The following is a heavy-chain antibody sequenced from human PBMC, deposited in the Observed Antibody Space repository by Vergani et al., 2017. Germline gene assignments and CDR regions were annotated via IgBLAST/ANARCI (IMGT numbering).Heavy chain of an antibody. CDR2: ISSSAIDI. Sequence: EMQLVESGGGLVKPGGSLRLSCVGSGFTFSAYSLTWVRQAPGKGLEWVSFISSSAIDIYYGDSVKGRFTISRDDARNSLYLQMNSMRADDTAVYYCLTRPSIGTYSGKWGQGTLVTVSS. J-gene: IGHJ1*01. V-gene: IGHV3-21*01. CDR3: LTRPSIGTYSGK. CDR1: GFTFSAYS. D-gene: IGHD3-10*01.